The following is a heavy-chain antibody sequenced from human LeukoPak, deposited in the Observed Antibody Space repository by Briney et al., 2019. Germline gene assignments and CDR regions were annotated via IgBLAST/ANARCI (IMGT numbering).Heavy chain of an antibody. CDR2: IYYSGST. CDR3: ARVQFYYGSGRYSTIYYFDY. Sequence: SETLSLTCTVSGDSISSGGYYWSWLRQRPGRGLEWIGYIYYSGSTSYNPSLTNRSTISVDTSKNQFSLKLSSVTAADTAVYYCARVQFYYGSGRYSTIYYFDYWGQGTLVTVSS. J-gene: IGHJ4*02. V-gene: IGHV4-31*03. D-gene: IGHD3-10*01. CDR1: GDSISSGGYY.